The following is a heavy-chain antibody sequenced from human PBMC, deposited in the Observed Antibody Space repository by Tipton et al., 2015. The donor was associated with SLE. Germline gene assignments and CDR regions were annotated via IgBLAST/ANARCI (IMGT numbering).Heavy chain of an antibody. V-gene: IGHV4-39*07. CDR1: GGSISTTDHY. J-gene: IGHJ6*02. D-gene: IGHD3-16*01. CDR3: ARDSLNWGSYYHGMDV. Sequence: LRLSCSVSGGSISTTDHYWGWIRQPPGKGLEWIGSVFYSGNTYYNESLQSRVTISIDTSKSQIFLKMSSVTAADTAVYYCARDSLNWGSYYHGMDVWGQGTTVTVSS. CDR2: VFYSGNT.